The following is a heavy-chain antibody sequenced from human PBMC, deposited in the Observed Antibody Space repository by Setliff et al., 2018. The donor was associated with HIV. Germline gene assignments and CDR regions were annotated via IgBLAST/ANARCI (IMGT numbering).Heavy chain of an antibody. CDR1: GFTFSSYW. Sequence: GSLRLSCAASGFTFSSYWVHWVRQAPGKGLVWVSRINSDGRSTSYADSVKGRFTISRDNAKNTLYLQMNSLRAEDTAVYYCARVDYYDSSGYYDYWGQGTLVTVSS. CDR2: INSDGRST. D-gene: IGHD3-22*01. J-gene: IGHJ4*02. CDR3: ARVDYYDSSGYYDY. V-gene: IGHV3-74*01.